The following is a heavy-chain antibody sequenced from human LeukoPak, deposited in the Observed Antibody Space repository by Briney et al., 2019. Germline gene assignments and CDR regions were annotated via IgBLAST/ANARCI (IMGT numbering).Heavy chain of an antibody. Sequence: PGGSLRLSCAASGFTFSSYSMNWVRQAPGKGLEWVSSISSSSSYIYYADSVKCRFTISRDNAKNTLYLQMNSLRAEDTAVYYCARGQAQQWLVSPWNYYYMDVWGKGTTVTISS. CDR1: GFTFSSYS. V-gene: IGHV3-21*01. J-gene: IGHJ6*03. D-gene: IGHD6-19*01. CDR2: ISSSSSYI. CDR3: ARGQAQQWLVSPWNYYYMDV.